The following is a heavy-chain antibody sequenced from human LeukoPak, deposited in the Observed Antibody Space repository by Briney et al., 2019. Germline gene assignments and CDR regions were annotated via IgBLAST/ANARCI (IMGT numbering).Heavy chain of an antibody. CDR2: ISSRSSYI. J-gene: IGHJ5*02. V-gene: IGHV3-21*01. CDR1: GFTFSSYS. D-gene: IGHD5-18*01. CDR3: ARSDTAMDDDWFDP. Sequence: GGSLRLSCAASGFTFSSYSMNWVRQAPGKGLEWDSSISSRSSYIYYADSVKGRFTISRDNAKNSLYLQMNSLRAEDTAVYYCARSDTAMDDDWFDPWGQGTLVAVSS.